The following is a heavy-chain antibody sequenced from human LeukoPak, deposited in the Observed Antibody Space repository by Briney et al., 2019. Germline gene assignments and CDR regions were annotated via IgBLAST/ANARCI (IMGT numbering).Heavy chain of an antibody. CDR2: MNANSGNT. J-gene: IGHJ4*02. D-gene: IGHD3-10*01. V-gene: IGHV1-8*01. CDR1: GYTFTSYD. CDR3: ARRRYGRLLWFGELFHDFDH. Sequence: ASVKVPCKASGYTFTSYDINWVRQATGQGLEWMGWMNANSGNTGYAQKFQGRVTMTRNTSISTAYMELSSLRSEDTAVYYCARRRYGRLLWFGELFHDFDHWGQGTLVTVSS.